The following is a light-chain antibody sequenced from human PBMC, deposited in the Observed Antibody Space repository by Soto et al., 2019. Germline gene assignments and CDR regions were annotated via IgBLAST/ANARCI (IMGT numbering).Light chain of an antibody. CDR1: QSVSGD. V-gene: IGKV3-15*01. J-gene: IGKJ5*01. Sequence: EVLLTQSPATLPVSPGDRVTLSCRASQSVSGDLAWYQQQPGQAPRLLIYGASSRATGTPARFSGSGSGTEFTLTISSLQSEDVAVYYCQQYNNWPPITFGQGTRLEIK. CDR3: QQYNNWPPIT. CDR2: GAS.